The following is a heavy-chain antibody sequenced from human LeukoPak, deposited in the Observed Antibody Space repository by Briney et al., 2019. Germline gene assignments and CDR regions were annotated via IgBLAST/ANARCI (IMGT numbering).Heavy chain of an antibody. D-gene: IGHD3-10*01. J-gene: IGHJ6*02. CDR3: ARDSGFEDGMDV. Sequence: ASVKVSCKASGYTFTSYAMHWVRQAPGQRLEWMGWINAGNGNTKYSQKFQGRVTITRDTSASTAYMELSSLRSEDTAVYYCARDSGFEDGMDVWGQGTTVTVSS. CDR1: GYTFTSYA. V-gene: IGHV1-3*01. CDR2: INAGNGNT.